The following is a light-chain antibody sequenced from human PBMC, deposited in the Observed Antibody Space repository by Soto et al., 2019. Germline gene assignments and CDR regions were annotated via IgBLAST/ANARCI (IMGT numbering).Light chain of an antibody. CDR2: GAS. CDR1: QSVSSNY. CDR3: RQYGRSLGFA. Sequence: ESVLTQSPGTLSLSPGERATLSCRASQSVSSNYLAWYQQKPGQAPRLLISGASTRAAGISDRFSGSGSGTDFTLTISRLEPEDFAVYYCRQYGRSLGFAFGGGTKVDIK. V-gene: IGKV3-20*01. J-gene: IGKJ4*01.